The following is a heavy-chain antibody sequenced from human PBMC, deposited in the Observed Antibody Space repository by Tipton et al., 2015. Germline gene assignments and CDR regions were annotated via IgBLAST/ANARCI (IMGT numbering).Heavy chain of an antibody. J-gene: IGHJ4*02. CDR3: ACQDYDSLTRDYQTVDY. CDR1: GYSISRGYN. D-gene: IGHD3-9*01. CDR2: INHAGDT. Sequence: GLVKPSETLSLTCAVSGYSISRGYNWGWIRQAPGKGLEWIGAINHAGDTYYRPSLKSRVTISVDTSKNQFSLTLNSVAAADTAVYYCACQDYDSLTRDYQTVDYWGQGTLVTVSS. V-gene: IGHV4-38-2*01.